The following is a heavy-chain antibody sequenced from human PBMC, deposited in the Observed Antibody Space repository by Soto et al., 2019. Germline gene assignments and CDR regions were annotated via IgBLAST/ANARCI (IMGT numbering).Heavy chain of an antibody. Sequence: EVQLVESGGGLVKPGGSLRLSCAASGFTFSSYSMNWVRQAPGKGLEWVSSISSSSSYIYYADSVKGRFTISRDNAKNSLYLQMNSLRAEDTAVYYCARTDTMVRGVMKEDDYWGQGTLVTVSS. CDR2: ISSSSSYI. J-gene: IGHJ4*02. D-gene: IGHD3-10*01. CDR1: GFTFSSYS. V-gene: IGHV3-21*01. CDR3: ARTDTMVRGVMKEDDY.